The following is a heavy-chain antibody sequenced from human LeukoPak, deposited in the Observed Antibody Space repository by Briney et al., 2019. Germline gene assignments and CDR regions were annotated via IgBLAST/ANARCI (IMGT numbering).Heavy chain of an antibody. V-gene: IGHV3-15*04. D-gene: IGHD6-6*01. CDR3: TTGVAARDFDY. CDR2: IESKTDGGTT. Sequence: GGSLRLSCAASGFTFSNAWMSWVRQAPGKGLEWVGRIESKTDGGTTDYAAPVKGRFTISRDDSKNTLYLQMNSLKTEDTAVYYCTTGVAARDFDYWGQGTLVTVSS. CDR1: GFTFSNAW. J-gene: IGHJ4*02.